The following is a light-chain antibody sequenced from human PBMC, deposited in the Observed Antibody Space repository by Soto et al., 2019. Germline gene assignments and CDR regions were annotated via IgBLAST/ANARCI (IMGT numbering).Light chain of an antibody. J-gene: IGKJ1*01. CDR3: QQYGSSPRT. V-gene: IGKV3-20*01. CDR2: GAS. Sequence: VLTQSPVTLSLSPGDRATLSCRASQSVSRKHLAWYQQKPGQAPRLLIYGASNGASGIPDRFSGSGSGTDFTLTITRLEAEDFAVYYCQQYGSSPRTFGQGTTVEIK. CDR1: QSVSRKH.